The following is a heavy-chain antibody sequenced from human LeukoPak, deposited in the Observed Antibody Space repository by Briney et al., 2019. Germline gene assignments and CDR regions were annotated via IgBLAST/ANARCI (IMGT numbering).Heavy chain of an antibody. D-gene: IGHD1-26*01. Sequence: GGSLRLSCAASGFTFDDYDMSWVRQAPGKGLEWVANIKQDGSEKYYVDSVKGRFTISRDNAKNSLYLQMNSLRAEDTAVYYCARDIRSGSGSYFSDYWGQGTLVTVSS. CDR3: ARDIRSGSGSYFSDY. J-gene: IGHJ4*02. CDR1: GFTFDDYD. CDR2: IKQDGSEK. V-gene: IGHV3-7*01.